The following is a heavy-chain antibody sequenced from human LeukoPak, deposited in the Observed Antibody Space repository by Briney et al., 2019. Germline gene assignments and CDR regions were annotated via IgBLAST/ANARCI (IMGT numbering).Heavy chain of an antibody. CDR1: GFTFGSSA. Sequence: PGGSLRLSCAASGFTFGSSAMSWVRQAPGKGPEWVSTFSRSGPDTYYADSVKGRFTIFRDNSKNTLYLQMNSLRAEDTAVYYCAKGSLGNWYYFDYWGQGTLVTVSS. CDR3: AKGSLGNWYYFDY. D-gene: IGHD1-1*01. J-gene: IGHJ4*02. V-gene: IGHV3-23*01. CDR2: FSRSGPDT.